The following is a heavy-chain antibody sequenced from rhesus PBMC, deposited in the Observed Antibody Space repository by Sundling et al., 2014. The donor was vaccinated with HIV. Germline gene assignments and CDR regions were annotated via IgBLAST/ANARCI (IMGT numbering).Heavy chain of an antibody. CDR3: AIGGTYYSDSGRLDY. V-gene: IGHV4-165*01. CDR1: GGSISGYK. J-gene: IGHJ4*01. CDR2: IGGSRGST. Sequence: QVQLQESGPGLVKPSETLSLTCAVSGGSISGYKWNWIRQSLGKGLEWIGDIGGSRGSTYYNPSLKSRVTISRDTSKNQFSLKLSSVTAADTAVYYCAIGGTYYSDSGRLDYWGQGVLVTVSS. D-gene: IGHD3-28*01.